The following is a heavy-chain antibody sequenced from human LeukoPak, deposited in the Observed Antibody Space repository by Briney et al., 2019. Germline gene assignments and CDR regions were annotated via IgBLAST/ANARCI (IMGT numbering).Heavy chain of an antibody. Sequence: SQTLSLTCTVSGGSISSGDYYWSWIRQPPGKGLEWIGYIYYSGSTYYNPSLKGRVTISVDTSKNQFSLKLSSVTAADTAVYYCARVLKYYYYMDVWGKGTTVTVSS. V-gene: IGHV4-30-4*08. D-gene: IGHD3-10*01. J-gene: IGHJ6*03. CDR3: ARVLKYYYYMDV. CDR1: GGSISSGDYY. CDR2: IYYSGST.